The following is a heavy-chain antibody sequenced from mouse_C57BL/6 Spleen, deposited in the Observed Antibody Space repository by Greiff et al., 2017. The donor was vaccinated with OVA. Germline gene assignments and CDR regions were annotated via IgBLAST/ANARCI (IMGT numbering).Heavy chain of an antibody. D-gene: IGHD2-5*01. CDR1: GYTFTDYY. J-gene: IGHJ4*01. CDR3: ARGSNSYYAMDY. CDR2: INPYNGGT. Sequence: VQLQQSGPVLVKPGASVKMSCKASGYTFTDYYMNWVKQSHGKSLEWIGVINPYNGGTSYNQKFKGKATLTVDKSSSTAYMELNSLTSEDSAVYYCARGSNSYYAMDYWGQGTSVTVSS. V-gene: IGHV1-19*01.